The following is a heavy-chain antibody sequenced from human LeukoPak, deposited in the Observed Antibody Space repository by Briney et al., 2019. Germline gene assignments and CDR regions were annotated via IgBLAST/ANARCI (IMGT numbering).Heavy chain of an antibody. CDR3: AREAHYGSGSNYYYYGMDV. D-gene: IGHD3-10*01. CDR2: MFGGGSGDT. V-gene: IGHV3-66*01. J-gene: IGHJ6*02. CDR1: GFTVSSNY. Sequence: GGSLRLSCVTSGFTVSSNYMNWVRQAPGKGLEWVSVMFGGGSGDTYYADSVKGRFTISRDHSKNTLYLQMNRLRAEDTAVYYCAREAHYGSGSNYYYYGMDVWGQGTTVTVSS.